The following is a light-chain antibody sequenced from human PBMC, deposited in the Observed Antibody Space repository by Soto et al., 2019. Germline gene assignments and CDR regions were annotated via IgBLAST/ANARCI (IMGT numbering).Light chain of an antibody. CDR1: QSFSSSY. V-gene: IGKV3-20*01. J-gene: IGKJ1*01. CDR3: QQYGGSPGT. CDR2: ETS. Sequence: EIVLTQSPGTLSLSPGERATLSCRASQSFSSSYLAWYQQKPGQAPRLLIYETSSRATGIPDRFSGSGSQTDFTLTISRLEPEDFAVYYCQQYGGSPGTFGQGTKVQIK.